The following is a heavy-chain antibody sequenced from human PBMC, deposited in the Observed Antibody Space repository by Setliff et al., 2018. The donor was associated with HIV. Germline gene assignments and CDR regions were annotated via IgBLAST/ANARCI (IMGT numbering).Heavy chain of an antibody. V-gene: IGHV1-46*01. CDR1: GYTFTSYY. CDR2: INPSGGST. J-gene: IGHJ4*02. CDR3: ARESSALDY. D-gene: IGHD6-19*01. Sequence: ASVKVSCKASGYTFTSYYMHWVRQAPGQGLEWMGIINPSGGSTSYAQKFQGRVTMARDTSTSTVCMELRSLRSEDTAVYYCARESSALDYWGQGTMVTVSS.